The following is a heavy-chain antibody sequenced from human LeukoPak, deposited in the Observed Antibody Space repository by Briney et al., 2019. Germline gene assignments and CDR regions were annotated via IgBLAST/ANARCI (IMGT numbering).Heavy chain of an antibody. CDR1: GFTFSDSE. J-gene: IGHJ4*02. V-gene: IGHV3-48*03. D-gene: IGHD6-19*01. CDR3: AKGASSGWLNYFDY. Sequence: TGGSLRLSCAASGFTFSDSEMNWVRQAPGKGLEWISHISGSATTIYYADSVKGRFTISRDNSKNTLYLQMNSLRAEDTAVYYCAKGASSGWLNYFDYWGQGTLVTVSS. CDR2: ISGSATTI.